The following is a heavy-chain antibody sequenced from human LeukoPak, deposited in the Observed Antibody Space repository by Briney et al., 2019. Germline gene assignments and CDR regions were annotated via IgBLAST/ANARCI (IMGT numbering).Heavy chain of an antibody. CDR2: ISYDGSNK. CDR3: ARDRGMGSGSYYGWFDP. Sequence: GGSLRLSCAASGFTFSSYAMHWVRQAPGKGLEWVAVISYDGSNKYYADSVKGRFTISRDNPKNTLYLQMNSLRAEDTAVYYCARDRGMGSGSYYGWFDPWGQGTLVTVSS. D-gene: IGHD3-10*01. CDR1: GFTFSSYA. J-gene: IGHJ5*02. V-gene: IGHV3-30*04.